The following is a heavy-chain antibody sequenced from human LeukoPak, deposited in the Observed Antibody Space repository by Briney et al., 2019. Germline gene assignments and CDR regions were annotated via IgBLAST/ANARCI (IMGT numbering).Heavy chain of an antibody. V-gene: IGHV4-34*01. CDR3: ARVGQFRHQLRFLEWFDY. J-gene: IGHJ4*02. CDR1: GGSFSGYY. Sequence: SETLSLTCAVYGGSFSGYYWSWIRQPPGKGLEWIGEINHSGSTNYNPSLKSRVTISVDTSKNQFSLKLSSVTAADTAVYYCARVGQFRHQLRFLEWFDYWGQGTLVTVSS. D-gene: IGHD3-3*01. CDR2: INHSGST.